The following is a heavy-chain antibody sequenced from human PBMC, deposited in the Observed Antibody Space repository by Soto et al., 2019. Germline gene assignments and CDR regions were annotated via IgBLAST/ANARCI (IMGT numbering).Heavy chain of an antibody. J-gene: IGHJ4*02. D-gene: IGHD5-12*01. V-gene: IGHV1-69*02. CDR2: IIPILGIA. CDR3: ARVKRYSGYDPDDY. CDR1: GGTFSSYT. Sequence: QVQLVQSGAEVKKPGSSVKVSCKASGGTFSSYTISWVRQAPGQGPEWMGRIIPILGIANYAQKFQGRVTITADKSTSTAYMELSSLRSEDTAVYYCARVKRYSGYDPDDYWGQGSLVTV.